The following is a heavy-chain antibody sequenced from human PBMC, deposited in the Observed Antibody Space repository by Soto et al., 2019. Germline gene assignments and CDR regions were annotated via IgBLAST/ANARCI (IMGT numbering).Heavy chain of an antibody. J-gene: IGHJ4*02. CDR2: IGASGDGT. CDR3: AKLAYSSTDY. V-gene: IGHV3-23*01. D-gene: IGHD6-13*01. Sequence: GGSLRLSCAASGFTFSNFAMIWVRQAPGKGLEWVSGIGASGDGTHYADSVKGRFTISRDNSKNTLNLQMNNVRAEDTAVYYCAKLAYSSTDYWGQGTLVTVSS. CDR1: GFTFSNFA.